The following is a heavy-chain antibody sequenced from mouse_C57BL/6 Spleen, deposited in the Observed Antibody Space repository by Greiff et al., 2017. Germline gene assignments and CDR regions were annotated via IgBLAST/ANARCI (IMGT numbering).Heavy chain of an antibody. CDR3: ARRAYYSNYLAFDY. CDR2: ISSGGSYT. J-gene: IGHJ2*01. Sequence: EVKLMESGGDLVKPGGSLKLSCAASGFTFSSYGMSWVRQTPDKRLEWVASISSGGSYTYYPDSVKGRFTISRDNAKNTLYLQMSSLNSEDTAKYYCARRAYYSNYLAFDYWGQGTTLTVSS. CDR1: GFTFSSYG. V-gene: IGHV5-6*02. D-gene: IGHD2-5*01.